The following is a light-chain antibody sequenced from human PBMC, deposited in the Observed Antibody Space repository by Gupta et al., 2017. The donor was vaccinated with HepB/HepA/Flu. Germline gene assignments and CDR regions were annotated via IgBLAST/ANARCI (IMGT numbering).Light chain of an antibody. Sequence: QSAPTQPRSVYGSPGQSVTISCTGTSSDVGGYNYVSWYQQHPGKAPKLMIYDVSKRPSGVPDRFSGSKSGNTASLTISGLQAEDEADYYCCSYAGSYIVFGGGTKLTVL. V-gene: IGLV2-11*01. J-gene: IGLJ2*01. CDR1: SSDVGGYNY. CDR2: DVS. CDR3: CSYAGSYIV.